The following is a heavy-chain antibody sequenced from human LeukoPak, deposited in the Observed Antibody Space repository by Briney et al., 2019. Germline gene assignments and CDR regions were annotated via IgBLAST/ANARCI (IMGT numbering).Heavy chain of an antibody. V-gene: IGHV4-31*03. CDR2: TYYSGSI. Sequence: SETLSLTCTVSGGSISSGGYYWSWIRRHPGKGLEWIGYTYYSGSIYYNPSLKSRVTISVDTSKNQFSLKLSSVTAADTAVYYCASILWFGEFNDYWGQGTLVTVSS. J-gene: IGHJ4*02. D-gene: IGHD3-10*01. CDR1: GGSISSGGYY. CDR3: ASILWFGEFNDY.